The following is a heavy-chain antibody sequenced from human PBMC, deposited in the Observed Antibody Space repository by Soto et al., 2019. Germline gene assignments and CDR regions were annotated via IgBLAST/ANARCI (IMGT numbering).Heavy chain of an antibody. V-gene: IGHV4-31*03. CDR3: ARGITMVRGVIHTPYFDY. Sequence: QVQLQESGPGLVKPSQTLSLTCTVSGGSINSGGYYWSWIRQHPGKGLEWIGYIYNSGSTYYNPSLKSRVTISVDTSKNQFSVKLSSVTAADTAVYCCARGITMVRGVIHTPYFDYWGQGTLVTVSS. D-gene: IGHD3-10*01. J-gene: IGHJ4*02. CDR2: IYNSGST. CDR1: GGSINSGGYY.